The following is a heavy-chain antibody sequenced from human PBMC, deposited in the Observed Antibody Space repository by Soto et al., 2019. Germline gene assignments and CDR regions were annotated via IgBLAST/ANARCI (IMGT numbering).Heavy chain of an antibody. V-gene: IGHV4-34*01. CDR2: INHSGST. D-gene: IGHD3-22*01. J-gene: IGHJ4*02. Sequence: SETLSLTCAVYGGSFSGYYWSWIRQPPGKGLEWIGEINHSGSTNYNPSLKSRVTISVDTSKNQFSLKLSSVTAADTAVYYCARAPRYYDSSGYRSYYFDYWGQGTLVTVSS. CDR1: GGSFSGYY. CDR3: ARAPRYYDSSGYRSYYFDY.